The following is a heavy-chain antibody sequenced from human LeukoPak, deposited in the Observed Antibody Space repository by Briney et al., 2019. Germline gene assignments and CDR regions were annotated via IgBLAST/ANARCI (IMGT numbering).Heavy chain of an antibody. D-gene: IGHD3-10*01. CDR2: IKPDGSEK. CDR1: GFTFRVYW. V-gene: IGHV3-7*01. J-gene: IGHJ4*02. CDR3: ARLRGVYSFDY. Sequence: PGGSLRLSCAASGFTFRVYWMSWVRQAPGKGLEWVANIKPDGSEKYYVDSVKGRFTIYRDNGRTSLFLQMNSLRAEDTAVYYCARLRGVYSFDYWGQGTLVTVSS.